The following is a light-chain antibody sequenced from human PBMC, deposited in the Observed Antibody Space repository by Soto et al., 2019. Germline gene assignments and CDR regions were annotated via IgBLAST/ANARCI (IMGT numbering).Light chain of an antibody. V-gene: IGLV2-8*01. CDR3: TSYAGSNNLV. CDR1: SSDIGGYNY. CDR2: EVS. Sequence: QSALTQPPSASGSPGQSVTISCTGTSSDIGGYNYVSWYQQHPGKAPKLIIYEVSKRPSGVPDRFSGSKSGNTASLTVSELQAEDEADYYCTSYAGSNNLVFAGGTQLTVL. J-gene: IGLJ3*02.